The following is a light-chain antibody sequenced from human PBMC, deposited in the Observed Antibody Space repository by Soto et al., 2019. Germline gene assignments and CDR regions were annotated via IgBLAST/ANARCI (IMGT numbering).Light chain of an antibody. J-gene: IGLJ1*01. V-gene: IGLV2-14*01. CDR2: GVT. Sequence: QSALTQPASVSGSPGQSITISCTGTSSDVGAYNYVSWYQQYPGKAPKLMIYGVTNRPSGVSNRFSGSKTGNTASLTISGLQAEDEADYYCCSYAGSYSYAFATGTKLTVL. CDR1: SSDVGAYNY. CDR3: CSYAGSYSYA.